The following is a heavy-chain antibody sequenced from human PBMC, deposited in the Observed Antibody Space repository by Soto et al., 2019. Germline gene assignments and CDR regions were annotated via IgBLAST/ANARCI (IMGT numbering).Heavy chain of an antibody. CDR2: IIPIFGTA. J-gene: IGHJ5*02. Sequence: GASVKVACKASGGTFSIYAISWVRQAPGQGLEWMGGIIPIFGTANYAQKFQGRVTITADESTSTAYMELSSLRSEDTAVYYCARTPRRAVTTAWWFEPWGQGTLVTVSS. V-gene: IGHV1-69*13. CDR3: ARTPRRAVTTAWWFEP. D-gene: IGHD4-17*01. CDR1: GGTFSIYA.